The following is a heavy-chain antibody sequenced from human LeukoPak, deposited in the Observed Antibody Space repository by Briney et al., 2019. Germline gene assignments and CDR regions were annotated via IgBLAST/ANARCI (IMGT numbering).Heavy chain of an antibody. CDR3: ARDLSVQAERQAWFDP. V-gene: IGHV4-59*12. Sequence: NSSETLSLTCTVSGGSISSYYWSWVRQPPGKGLEWIGYISHGGSTYYTPSLKSRVTISLDRPKNQFSLKLTSVTAADTAVYYCARDLSVQAERQAWFDPWGQGTLVIVSP. J-gene: IGHJ5*02. D-gene: IGHD1-1*01. CDR1: GGSISSYY. CDR2: ISHGGST.